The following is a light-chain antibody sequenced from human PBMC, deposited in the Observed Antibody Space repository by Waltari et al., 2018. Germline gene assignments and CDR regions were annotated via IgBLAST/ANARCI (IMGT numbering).Light chain of an antibody. CDR3: QFLNSSQWT. V-gene: IGKV1-9*01. J-gene: IGKJ1*01. CDR1: QGINDF. Sequence: IPLTPSPSSLSASVGDRVTITCRASQGINDFLAWYQQKPGKAPKLLIYAASTLQSGVPSRFSGSGSGTDFTLTISSLQPEDFATYYCQFLNSSQWTFGQGTKVEIK. CDR2: AAS.